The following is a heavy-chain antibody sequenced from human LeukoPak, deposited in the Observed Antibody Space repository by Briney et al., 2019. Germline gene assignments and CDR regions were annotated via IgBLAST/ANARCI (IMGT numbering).Heavy chain of an antibody. CDR2: ISYDGSNK. J-gene: IGHJ4*02. D-gene: IGHD5-24*01. CDR3: AKDKAVEMATIIFDY. Sequence: PGRSLRLSCAASGFTFSSYGMHWVRQAPGKRLEWVAVISYDGSNKYYADSVKGRFTISRDNSKNTLYLQMYSLRAEDTAVYYCAKDKAVEMATIIFDYWGQGTLVTVSS. V-gene: IGHV3-30*18. CDR1: GFTFSSYG.